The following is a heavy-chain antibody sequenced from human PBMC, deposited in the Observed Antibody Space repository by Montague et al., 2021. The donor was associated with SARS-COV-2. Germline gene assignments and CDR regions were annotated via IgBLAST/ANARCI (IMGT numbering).Heavy chain of an antibody. CDR1: GVSVTDYY. D-gene: IGHD3-9*01. V-gene: IGHV4-59*08. CDR2: VLYNKGT. J-gene: IGHJ4*02. CDR3: VRHPHYDGLNGPLDF. Sequence: SETLSLTCTVSGVSVTDYYWSWIRQPPGKGLEWVGDVLYNKGTNSNHSLKSRVAISVDTSKNQFSLRLTSVTAADTAFYYFVRHPHYDGLNGPLDFWDQGTLVTVSS.